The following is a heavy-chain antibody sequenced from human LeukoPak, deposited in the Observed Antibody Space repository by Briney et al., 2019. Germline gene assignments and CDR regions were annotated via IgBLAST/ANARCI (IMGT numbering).Heavy chain of an antibody. Sequence: GGSLRLSCAVSGFTVSNNYMSCVRQAPGKRLEWGSVIYISAGTYYADSVKGRFTISRDNSKNTLYLQMNSLTVEDTAVYYSGCDSSGHAYWGQGQLVTVSS. V-gene: IGHV3-66*01. CDR2: IYISAGT. J-gene: IGHJ4*02. D-gene: IGHD6-19*01. CDR1: GFTVSNNY. CDR3: GCDSSGHAY.